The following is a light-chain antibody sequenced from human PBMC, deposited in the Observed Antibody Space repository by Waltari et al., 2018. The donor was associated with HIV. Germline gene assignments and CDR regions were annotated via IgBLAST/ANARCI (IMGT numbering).Light chain of an antibody. CDR2: TAS. V-gene: IGKV1-39*01. CDR3: QQSFSTPYS. J-gene: IGKJ2*01. CDR1: QTVSNY. Sequence: DIQMTQSPSSLSASVGDRVTITCRASQTVSNYLNWYQQRPGKAPKLLIYTASSLETGVPSRFRGSQSGTDFTLTISSLQPEDFATYYCQQSFSTPYSFGQGTKLEI.